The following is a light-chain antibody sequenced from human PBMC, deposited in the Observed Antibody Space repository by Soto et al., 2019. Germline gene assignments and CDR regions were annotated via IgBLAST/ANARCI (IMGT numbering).Light chain of an antibody. CDR1: QSVSSSY. V-gene: IGKV3-20*01. J-gene: IGKJ1*01. CDR2: GAS. CDR3: QQYGSSPPWT. Sequence: EIVLTQSPGTLSLSPGERATLSCRASQSVSSSYLAWYQQKPGQAPRLLIYGASIRATGIPDRFSGSGSGTDFTLTINRLEPEYFAVYYCQQYGSSPPWTFGQGTKVEIK.